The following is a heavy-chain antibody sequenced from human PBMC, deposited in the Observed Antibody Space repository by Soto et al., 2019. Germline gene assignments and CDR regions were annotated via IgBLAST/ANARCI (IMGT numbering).Heavy chain of an antibody. CDR2: INPNSGDT. D-gene: IGHD1-26*01. CDR3: AKGGAIVAAGTRVYLYNAMDV. CDR1: GYTFTGYY. V-gene: IGHV1-2*02. Sequence: ASVKVSCKASGYTFTGYYVHWVRQAPGQGLEWMGWINPNSGDTYLAQRFQGRVTMNRDTSIGTAYMELRGLTSDDTAEYYCAKGGAIVAAGTRVYLYNAMDVWGQGTTGTVS. J-gene: IGHJ6*02.